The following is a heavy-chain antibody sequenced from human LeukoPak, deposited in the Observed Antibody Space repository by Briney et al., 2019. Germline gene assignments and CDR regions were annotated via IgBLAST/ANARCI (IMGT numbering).Heavy chain of an antibody. V-gene: IGHV4-39*07. CDR3: ARGTGWLQLGV. D-gene: IGHD5-24*01. J-gene: IGHJ4*02. Sequence: PSETLSLTCTVSGGSISSSSYYWGWIRQPPGKGLEWIGSIYYSGSTYYNPSLKSRVTISVDTSKNQFSLKLSSVTAADTAVYYCARGTGWLQLGVWGQGTLVTVSS. CDR2: IYYSGST. CDR1: GGSISSSSYY.